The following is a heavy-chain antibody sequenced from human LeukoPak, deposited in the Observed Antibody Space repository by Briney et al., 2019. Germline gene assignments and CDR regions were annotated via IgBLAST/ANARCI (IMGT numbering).Heavy chain of an antibody. V-gene: IGHV3-49*03. D-gene: IGHD3-9*01. CDR2: IRSKGYGGTA. J-gene: IGHJ4*02. CDR1: GFTFGDYS. CDR3: TREIRYFDWFQADY. Sequence: GGSLRHSCTTSGFTFGDYSMSWFRQAPGKGLEWVGFIRSKGYGGTAEYAASVKGRFTISRDDSNSIAYLQMDSLKTEDTAVYYCTREIRYFDWFQADYWGQGTLVTVSS.